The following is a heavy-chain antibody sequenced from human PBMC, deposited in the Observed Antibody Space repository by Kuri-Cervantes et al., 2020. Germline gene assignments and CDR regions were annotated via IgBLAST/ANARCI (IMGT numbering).Heavy chain of an antibody. Sequence: GESLKISCAASGFTFSDHYMDWVRQAPGKGLEWVGRIRKKVNSYTTEYAASVRGRFTISRDDSKNSLYLQMDSLRTEDTAVYYCVRTANENYPDYWGQGTLVTVSS. J-gene: IGHJ4*02. CDR3: VRTANENYPDY. V-gene: IGHV3-72*01. D-gene: IGHD2-8*01. CDR1: GFTFSDHY. CDR2: IRKKVNSYTT.